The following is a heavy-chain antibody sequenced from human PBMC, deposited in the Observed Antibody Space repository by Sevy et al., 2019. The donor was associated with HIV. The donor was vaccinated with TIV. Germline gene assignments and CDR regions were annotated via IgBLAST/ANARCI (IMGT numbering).Heavy chain of an antibody. CDR2: INWNSGTS. CDR1: GFTFDDYA. Sequence: GGSLRLSCVSSGFTFDDYAMHWVRQAPEKGLEWVSSINWNSGTSRYAASVKGRFTISRENAKNSLYLQMDSLRVEDSALYHCAKGSSLEWGDYFDFWGQGTLVTVSS. D-gene: IGHD1-1*01. J-gene: IGHJ4*02. V-gene: IGHV3-9*01. CDR3: AKGSSLEWGDYFDF.